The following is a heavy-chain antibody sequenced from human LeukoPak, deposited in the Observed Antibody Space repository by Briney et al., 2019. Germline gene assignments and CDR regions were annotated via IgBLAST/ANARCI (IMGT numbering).Heavy chain of an antibody. Sequence: ASVKVSCKASGYTFTSYYMHWVRQAPGQGLEWMGIINPSGGSTSYAQKFQGRVTMTRDTSTSTVYMELSSLRSEDTAVYYCARDTGSRIAPSIREHFDYWGQGTLVTVSS. D-gene: IGHD6-13*01. CDR2: INPSGGST. CDR3: ARDTGSRIAPSIREHFDY. CDR1: GYTFTSYY. V-gene: IGHV1-46*01. J-gene: IGHJ4*02.